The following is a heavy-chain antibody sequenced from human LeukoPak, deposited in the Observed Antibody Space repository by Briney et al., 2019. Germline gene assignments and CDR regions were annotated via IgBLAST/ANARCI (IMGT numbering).Heavy chain of an antibody. Sequence: GGSLRLSCAASGFTFSTYGMSWVRQAPGKGLEWVSAISGSGGSTYYADSVKGRFTISRDNSKNTLYLQMNSLRAEGTAVYYCAAVDVDTAFPWGQGTLVTVSS. CDR2: ISGSGGST. CDR3: AAVDVDTAFP. V-gene: IGHV3-23*01. D-gene: IGHD5-18*01. J-gene: IGHJ5*02. CDR1: GFTFSTYG.